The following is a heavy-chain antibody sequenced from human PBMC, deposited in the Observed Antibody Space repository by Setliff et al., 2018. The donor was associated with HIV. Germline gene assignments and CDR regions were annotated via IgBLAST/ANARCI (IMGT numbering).Heavy chain of an antibody. Sequence: GESLKISCAASGFTFSGSSMHWVRQASGKGLEWIGRIRTKADNYATAYAASVKGRFTISRDDSKNTAYLQMNSLNTADTAVYYCARSRGKQWLVLDAFDIWGQGTMVTVSS. D-gene: IGHD6-19*01. J-gene: IGHJ3*02. V-gene: IGHV3-73*01. CDR1: GFTFSGSS. CDR3: ARSRGKQWLVLDAFDI. CDR2: IRTKADNYAT.